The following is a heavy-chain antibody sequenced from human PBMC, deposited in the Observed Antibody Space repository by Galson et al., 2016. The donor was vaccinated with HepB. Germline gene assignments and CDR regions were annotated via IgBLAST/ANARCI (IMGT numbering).Heavy chain of an antibody. D-gene: IGHD3-10*01. CDR2: IHDSGST. V-gene: IGHV4-59*08. CDR1: GASISSDY. J-gene: IGHJ5*02. Sequence: ETLSLTCTVSGASISSDYWSWIRQSPEKGLEWIGYIHDSGSTKHNPSLRGRVTIPVDTSNNQLPLKLRSVTAADTAAYYCARHYFGSGSYRFDPWGQGTVVTVSS. CDR3: ARHYFGSGSYRFDP.